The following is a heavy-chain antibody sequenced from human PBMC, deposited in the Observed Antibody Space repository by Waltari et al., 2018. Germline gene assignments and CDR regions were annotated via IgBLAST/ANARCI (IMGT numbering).Heavy chain of an antibody. D-gene: IGHD6-19*01. CDR2: INRDGSST. J-gene: IGHJ5*02. V-gene: IGHV3-74*01. Sequence: EVQLVESGGGLVQPGGSLRLSCAASGFTFSSYWMHWVRQAPGKGLVWVSRINRDGSSTSYADSVKGRFTISRDNAKNTLYLQMNSLRAEDTAVYYCASLIAVAGSDWFDPWGQGTLVTVSS. CDR3: ASLIAVAGSDWFDP. CDR1: GFTFSSYW.